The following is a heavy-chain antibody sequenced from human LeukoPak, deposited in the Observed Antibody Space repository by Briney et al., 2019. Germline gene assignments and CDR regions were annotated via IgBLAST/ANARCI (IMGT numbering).Heavy chain of an antibody. J-gene: IGHJ4*02. V-gene: IGHV1-18*01. CDR1: GYTFTSYG. CDR3: ARDTAAAGTSRHRPVDY. Sequence: GASVKVSCKASGYTFTSYGISWVRQAPGQGLEWMGWISAYNGNTNYAQKLQGRVTMTTDTSTSTAYMELRSLRSDDTAVYYCARDTAAAGTSRHRPVDYWGQGTLVTVSS. CDR2: ISAYNGNT. D-gene: IGHD6-13*01.